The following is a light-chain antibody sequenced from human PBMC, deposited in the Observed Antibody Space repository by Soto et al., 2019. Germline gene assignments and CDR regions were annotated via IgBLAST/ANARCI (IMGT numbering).Light chain of an antibody. CDR3: QQVNVYPST. CDR1: QTISSW. CDR2: KAS. Sequence: DIQMTQSPSTLSASVWDRVTITCRASQTISSWLAWYQQKPGKVPKLLIYKASSLESGVPSRFSGSGSGTEFTITISSVQPDDFATYYCQQVNVYPSTFGGGTKVDIK. J-gene: IGKJ4*01. V-gene: IGKV1-5*03.